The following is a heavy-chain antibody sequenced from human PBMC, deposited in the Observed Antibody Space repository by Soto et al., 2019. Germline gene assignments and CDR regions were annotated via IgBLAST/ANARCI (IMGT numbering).Heavy chain of an antibody. J-gene: IGHJ5*02. Sequence: SETLSLTCAVYGGSFSGYYWSWIRQPPGKGLEWIGEINHSGSTNYNPSLKSRVTISVDTSKNQFSLKLSSVTAADTAVYYCARGVGTYSSSWYRLNWFDPWGQGTLVTVSS. CDR2: INHSGST. D-gene: IGHD6-13*01. CDR1: GGSFSGYY. CDR3: ARGVGTYSSSWYRLNWFDP. V-gene: IGHV4-34*01.